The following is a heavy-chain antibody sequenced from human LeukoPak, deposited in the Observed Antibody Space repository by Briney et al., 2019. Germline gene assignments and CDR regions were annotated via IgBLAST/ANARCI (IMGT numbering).Heavy chain of an antibody. CDR3: ARGGLGSWTFDS. D-gene: IGHD1-26*01. V-gene: IGHV3-48*04. J-gene: IGHJ4*02. CDR2: ISSSGSTI. CDR1: GFIFSTYS. Sequence: PGASLRLSCAASGFIFSTYSMNWVRQAPGKGLEWVSYISSSGSTIYYADSVKGRFTISRDNAKYSLYLQMNSLRAEDTAAYYCARGGLGSWTFDSWGQGSLVTVSS.